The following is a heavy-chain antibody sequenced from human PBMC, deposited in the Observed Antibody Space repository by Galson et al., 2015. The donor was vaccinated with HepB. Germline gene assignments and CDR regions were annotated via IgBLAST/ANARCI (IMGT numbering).Heavy chain of an antibody. CDR2: PSGSGAST. J-gene: IGHJ4*02. V-gene: IGHV3-23*01. Sequence: SLRLSCAASGFSFSSYAMSWVRQAPGKGLEWVSAPSGSGASTYYADYVKGRFTISRDNSKNTLYLQMNSLRAEDTAVYYCAKDSHYDSTGYYGSTIDYWGQGTLVTVSS. CDR1: GFSFSSYA. CDR3: AKDSHYDSTGYYGSTIDY. D-gene: IGHD3-22*01.